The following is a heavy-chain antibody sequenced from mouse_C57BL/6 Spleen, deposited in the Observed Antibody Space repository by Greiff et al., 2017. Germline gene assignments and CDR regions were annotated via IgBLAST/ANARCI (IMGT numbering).Heavy chain of an antibody. V-gene: IGHV5-4*03. Sequence: EVKLVESGGGLVKPGGSLKLSCAASGFTFSSYAMSWVRQTPEKRLEWVATISDGGSYTYYPDTVKGRFTISRDNAKNNLYQQMSHLKSEDTAMDYCARWGIDGWNYWGQGTSVTVSS. CDR3: ARWGIDGWNY. J-gene: IGHJ4*01. D-gene: IGHD2-3*01. CDR1: GFTFSSYA. CDR2: ISDGGSYT.